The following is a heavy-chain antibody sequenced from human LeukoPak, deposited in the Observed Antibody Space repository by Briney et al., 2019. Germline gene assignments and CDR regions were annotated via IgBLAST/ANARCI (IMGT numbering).Heavy chain of an antibody. CDR1: GGSISSSSYY. Sequence: SGTLSLTCTVSGGSISSSSYYWGWIRQPPGRGLEWIGSIYYSGSTYYNPSLKSRVTISVDTSKNQFSLKLSSVTAADTAVYYCARPRARGAFDIWGQGTMVTVSS. D-gene: IGHD4/OR15-4a*01. CDR3: ARPRARGAFDI. CDR2: IYYSGST. V-gene: IGHV4-39*01. J-gene: IGHJ3*02.